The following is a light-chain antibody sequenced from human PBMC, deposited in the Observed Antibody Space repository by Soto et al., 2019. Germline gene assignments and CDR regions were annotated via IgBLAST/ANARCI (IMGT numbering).Light chain of an antibody. J-gene: IGLJ3*02. CDR1: NSDVGAYNY. CDR3: LSYTITSILV. Sequence: QSVLTQPASVSGSPGQSITISCTGTNSDVGAYNYVSWFQQHPGKAPKLIIFEVSNRPSGVSHRFSGSKSGNTASPTISGLQTEDEADYYCLSYTITSILVFGGGTKLTVL. CDR2: EVS. V-gene: IGLV2-14*01.